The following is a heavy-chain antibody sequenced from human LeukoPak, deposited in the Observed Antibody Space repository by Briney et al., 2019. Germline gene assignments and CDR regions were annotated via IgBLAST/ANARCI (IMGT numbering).Heavy chain of an antibody. D-gene: IGHD6-13*01. CDR2: IYPGDSDT. CDR3: ARPSSSWYDNFDY. V-gene: IGHV5-51*01. CDR1: GYSFTNYW. J-gene: IGHJ4*02. Sequence: GESLKISCQGSGYSFTNYWIGWVRQMPGKGLEWMGVIYPGDSDTRYSPSFQGQVTISADKSISTAYLQWSSLKASDTALYYCARPSSSWYDNFDYWGQGTLATVSS.